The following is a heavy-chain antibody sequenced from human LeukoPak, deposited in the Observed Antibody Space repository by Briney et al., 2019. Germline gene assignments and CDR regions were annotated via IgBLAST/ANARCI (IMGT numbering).Heavy chain of an antibody. D-gene: IGHD6-6*01. Sequence: SETLSLTCSVSGGSISSYHWSWIRQPPGKGLEWIGYIHYSGSTNYNPSLKSRVTISVDTSKNQFSLKLSSVTAADTAVYYCARSPNLAARPYYFDYWGQGTLVTVSS. CDR1: GGSISSYH. V-gene: IGHV4-59*08. CDR3: ARSPNLAARPYYFDY. J-gene: IGHJ4*02. CDR2: IHYSGST.